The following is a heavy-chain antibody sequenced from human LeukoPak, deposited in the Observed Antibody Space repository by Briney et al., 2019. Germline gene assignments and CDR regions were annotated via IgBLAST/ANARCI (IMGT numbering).Heavy chain of an antibody. J-gene: IGHJ4*02. V-gene: IGHV3-53*01. Sequence: PGGSLRLSCAVSGFTVSSNYMSWVRQAPGKGLEWVTVIYSGGSTYYADSVKGRFTISRDNSKNTLYLQMNSLRAEDTAVYYCARRWFGESFDYWGQGTLVTVSS. CDR3: ARRWFGESFDY. CDR2: IYSGGST. CDR1: GFTVSSNY. D-gene: IGHD3-10*01.